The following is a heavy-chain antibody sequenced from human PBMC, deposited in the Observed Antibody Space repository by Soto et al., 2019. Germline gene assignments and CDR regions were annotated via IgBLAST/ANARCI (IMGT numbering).Heavy chain of an antibody. Sequence: SVKVSCKTSGFTITRSAVQWVRQARGQRLEWIGWIVVGSGNTNYAQKFQERVTITRDMSTSTAYMELSSLRSEDTAVYYCAASYYYDSSGYWRSYYYYGMDVWGQGTTVTVSS. D-gene: IGHD3-22*01. J-gene: IGHJ6*02. CDR1: GFTITRSA. V-gene: IGHV1-58*01. CDR2: IVVGSGNT. CDR3: AASYYYDSSGYWRSYYYYGMDV.